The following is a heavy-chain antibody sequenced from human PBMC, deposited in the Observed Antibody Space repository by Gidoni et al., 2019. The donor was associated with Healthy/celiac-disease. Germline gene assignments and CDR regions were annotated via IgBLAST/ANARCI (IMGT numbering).Heavy chain of an antibody. CDR1: GGTFSSYA. V-gene: IGHV1-69*12. J-gene: IGHJ6*02. Sequence: QVQLVQSGAEVKKPGSSVKVACKASGGTFSSYAISWVRQAPGQGLEWMGGIIPIFGTANYAQKFQGRVTITADESTSTAYMELSSLRSEDTAVYYCARGLGDITMVRGGLYGMDVWGQGTTVTVSS. D-gene: IGHD3-10*01. CDR3: ARGLGDITMVRGGLYGMDV. CDR2: IIPIFGTA.